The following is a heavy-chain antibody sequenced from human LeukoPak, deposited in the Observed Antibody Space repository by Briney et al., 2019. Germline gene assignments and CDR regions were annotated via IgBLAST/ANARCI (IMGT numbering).Heavy chain of an antibody. D-gene: IGHD5-12*01. J-gene: IGHJ4*02. CDR3: ARDVSGYDYGFDY. CDR1: GFTSSSYS. CDR2: IGRTGTI. Sequence: GGSLRLSCVASGFTSSSYSLNWVRQAPGKGLEWASYIGRTGTIYYADSVKGRFTISRDNAMSSLYLQMNSLRDEDTAVYYCARDVSGYDYGFDYWGRGTLVTVSS. V-gene: IGHV3-48*02.